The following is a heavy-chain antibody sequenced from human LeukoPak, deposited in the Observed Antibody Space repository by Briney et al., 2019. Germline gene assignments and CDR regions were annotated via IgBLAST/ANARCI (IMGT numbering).Heavy chain of an antibody. CDR3: VRERQDTIVHSGAFDS. Sequence: GRSLRLSCAASGFTFRNYFMHWVRQAPGEGLEWVAVIASDGSQTFYVESVEGRFTISRDNSNKTLYLQINSLRAEDTAVYSCVRERQDTIVHSGAFDSWGQGTTVTVSA. J-gene: IGHJ3*02. CDR2: IASDGSQT. CDR1: GFTFRNYF. V-gene: IGHV3-30-3*01. D-gene: IGHD3-10*01.